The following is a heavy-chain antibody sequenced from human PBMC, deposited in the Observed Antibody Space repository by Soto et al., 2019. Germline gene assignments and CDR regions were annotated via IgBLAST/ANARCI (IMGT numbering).Heavy chain of an antibody. J-gene: IGHJ4*02. Sequence: SETLSLTCTVSGGSISSYYWSWIRQPPGRGLEWIGFIFYSGSTNYNPSLKSRVTISVDTSKNQFSLKMSSVTAADTAIYYCARHSLTSHLDYWGQGTLLTVSS. V-gene: IGHV4-59*08. CDR2: IFYSGST. CDR3: ARHSLTSHLDY. CDR1: GGSISSYY.